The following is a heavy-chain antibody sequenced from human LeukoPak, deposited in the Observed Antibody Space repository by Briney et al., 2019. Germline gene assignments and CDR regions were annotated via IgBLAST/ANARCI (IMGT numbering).Heavy chain of an antibody. CDR3: ATADPRLYTIRYFEY. Sequence: GASVKVSCKVSGYTLTELSMHWVRQAPGKGLEWMGGFDPEEGETIYAQKFQGRITLTEDTSTDIAYMELSSLRSEDTAVYYCATADPRLYTIRYFEYWGQGTLVTVSS. J-gene: IGHJ4*02. CDR2: FDPEEGET. D-gene: IGHD3-9*01. CDR1: GYTLTELS. V-gene: IGHV1-24*01.